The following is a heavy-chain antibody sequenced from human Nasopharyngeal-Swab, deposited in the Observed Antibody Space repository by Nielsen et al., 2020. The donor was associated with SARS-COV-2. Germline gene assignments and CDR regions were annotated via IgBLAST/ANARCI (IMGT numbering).Heavy chain of an antibody. CDR3: ATSGSSVTAGVNMDV. Sequence: WIRQPPGKGLEWIGEICQSGNTNYNPSLKSRVSISLDKSKNQFSLNLTSVTAADTAVYYCATSGSSVTAGVNMDVWGKGTTVTVSS. J-gene: IGHJ6*03. V-gene: IGHV4-4*02. CDR2: ICQSGNT. D-gene: IGHD6-13*01.